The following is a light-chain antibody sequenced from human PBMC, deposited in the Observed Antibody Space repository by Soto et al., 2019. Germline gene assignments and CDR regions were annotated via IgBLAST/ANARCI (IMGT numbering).Light chain of an antibody. CDR3: DSDNRLTP. V-gene: IGKV1-5*01. J-gene: IGKJ1*01. CDR1: QSVSNW. CDR2: DAS. Sequence: TLSGSVGDRDTITFRASQSVSNWVAWYQQKREKATELLIYDASSLKSGVPSRFSGSGSGTEFTLTISIQPEDDIGTYSDDSDNRLTPSGQGTRLDIK.